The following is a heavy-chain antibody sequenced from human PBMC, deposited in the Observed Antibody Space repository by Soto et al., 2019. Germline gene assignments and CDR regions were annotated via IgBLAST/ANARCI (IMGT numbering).Heavy chain of an antibody. Sequence: SETLSLTCAVYGGSFSGYYWNWIRQPPGKGLEWIGEIDHSGYTNYNPSLKSRVTISVDTSKNQFSLRLTSVTAADTAVYYCARVRDWFDPWGQGTPVPVYS. CDR1: GGSFSGYY. CDR2: IDHSGYT. J-gene: IGHJ5*02. CDR3: ARVRDWFDP. D-gene: IGHD3-3*01. V-gene: IGHV4-34*01.